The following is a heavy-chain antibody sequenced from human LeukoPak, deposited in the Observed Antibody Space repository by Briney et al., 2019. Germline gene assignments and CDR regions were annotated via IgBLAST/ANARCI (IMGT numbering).Heavy chain of an antibody. CDR3: TTGGSYLDFDY. CDR1: GFTFGDYA. CDR2: IRSKAYGGTT. Sequence: GGSLRLSCTASGFTFGDYAMSWVRQAPGKGLEGVGFIRSKAYGGTTEYAASVKGRFTISRDDSKSIAYLQMNSLKTEDTAVYYCTTGGSYLDFDYWGQGTLVTVSS. V-gene: IGHV3-49*04. J-gene: IGHJ4*02. D-gene: IGHD1-26*01.